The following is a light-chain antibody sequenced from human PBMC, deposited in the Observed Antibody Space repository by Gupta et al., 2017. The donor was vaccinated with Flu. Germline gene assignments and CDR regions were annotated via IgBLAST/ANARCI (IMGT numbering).Light chain of an antibody. V-gene: IGKV1-5*03. J-gene: IGKJ5*01. Sequence: PSTLSASVGDRVTITCRASQSINSWLAWYQQKPGRAPKLLIYEASTLERGAPSRFSGSGSATEFTLTIRNLQPDDFATFYCQQDHAYPVTFGQGTQVEIK. CDR3: QQDHAYPVT. CDR2: EAS. CDR1: QSINSW.